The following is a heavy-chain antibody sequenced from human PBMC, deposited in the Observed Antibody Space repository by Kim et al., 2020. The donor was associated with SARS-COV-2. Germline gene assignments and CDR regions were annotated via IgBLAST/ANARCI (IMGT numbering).Heavy chain of an antibody. CDR2: ISWNSGSI. V-gene: IGHV3-9*01. D-gene: IGHD4-17*01. CDR1: GFTFDDYA. CDR3: STVTTFGDAFDI. Sequence: GGSLRLSCAASGFTFDDYAMHWVRQAPGKGLEWVSGISWNSGSIGYADSVKGRFTISRDNAKNSLYLQMNSLRAEDTALYYCSTVTTFGDAFDILGQGT. J-gene: IGHJ3*02.